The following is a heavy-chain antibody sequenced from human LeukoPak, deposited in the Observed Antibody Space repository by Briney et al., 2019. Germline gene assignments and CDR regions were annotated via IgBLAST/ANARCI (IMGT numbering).Heavy chain of an antibody. J-gene: IGHJ6*03. D-gene: IGHD3-16*02. CDR3: ARDGDYAWGSYPKYMDV. CDR1: GGSISSGGYS. V-gene: IGHV4-30-4*07. Sequence: ASETLSLTCAVSGGSISSGGYSWTWIRQPPGKGLEWIGYAYYSGRTYYSPSLKSRVTISVDTSKNQFSLKLSSVTAADTAVYYCARDGDYAWGSYPKYMDVWGKGTMVTVSS. CDR2: AYYSGRT.